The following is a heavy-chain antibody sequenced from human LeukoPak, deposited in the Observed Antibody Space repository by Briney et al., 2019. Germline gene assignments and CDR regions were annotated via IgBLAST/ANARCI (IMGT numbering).Heavy chain of an antibody. CDR1: GFTFSSYG. V-gene: IGHV3-21*01. Sequence: PGRSLRLSCAASGFTFSSYGMHWVRQAPGKGLEWVSFISSSSSYIYYADSMKGRFTISRDNVKNSLYLQMNSLRAEDTAVYYCAREGLVLDAFDIWGQGTMVTVSS. CDR3: AREGLVLDAFDI. CDR2: ISSSSSYI. J-gene: IGHJ3*02.